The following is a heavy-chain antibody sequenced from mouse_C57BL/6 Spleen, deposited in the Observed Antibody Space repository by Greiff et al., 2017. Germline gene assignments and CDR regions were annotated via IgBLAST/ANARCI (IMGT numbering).Heavy chain of an antibody. V-gene: IGHV6-6*01. D-gene: IGHD1-1*01. CDR2: IRNKANNHAT. CDR1: GFTFRDAW. Sequence: EVKLVESGGGLVQPGGSMKLSCAASGFTFRDAWMDWVRQSPEKGLAWVAEIRNKANNHATYYAESVKGRFTISRDDSKSSVYLQMNSLRAEDTGIYYWTRNYSSYYAMDYWGQGTSVTVSS. CDR3: TRNYSSYYAMDY. J-gene: IGHJ4*01.